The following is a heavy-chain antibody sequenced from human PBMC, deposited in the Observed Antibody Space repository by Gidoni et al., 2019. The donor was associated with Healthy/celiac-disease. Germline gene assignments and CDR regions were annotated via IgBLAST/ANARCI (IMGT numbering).Heavy chain of an antibody. D-gene: IGHD2-15*01. J-gene: IGHJ5*02. CDR1: GGSISSGSYY. CDR2: IYTSGST. CDR3: ARLAATVGPWFDP. Sequence: QVQLQESGPGLVTPSQTLSPTCPVSGGSISSGSYYWSWTRQPAGKGLESIGRIYTSGSTNYNPSLKSRVTISVDTSKNQFSLKLSSVTAADTAVYYCARLAATVGPWFDPWGQGTLVTVSS. V-gene: IGHV4-61*02.